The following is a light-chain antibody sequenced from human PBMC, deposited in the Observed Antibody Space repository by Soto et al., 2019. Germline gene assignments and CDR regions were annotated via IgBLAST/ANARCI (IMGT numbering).Light chain of an antibody. Sequence: EIVMTQSPATLSVSPGERATLSCRASQSVSSNLAWYQQKPGQAPRLLIYGASNRATGIPDRFSGSGSGTDFTLTISSLQPDDFATYYCQQYSTYPYIFGQGTKVDIK. CDR3: QQYSTYPYI. CDR1: QSVSSN. V-gene: IGKV3D-15*01. CDR2: GAS. J-gene: IGKJ2*01.